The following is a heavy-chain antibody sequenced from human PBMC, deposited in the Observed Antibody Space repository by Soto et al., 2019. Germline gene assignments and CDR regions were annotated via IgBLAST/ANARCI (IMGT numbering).Heavy chain of an antibody. V-gene: IGHV4-39*01. J-gene: IGHJ4*02. Sequence: QLQLQESGPRLVKPSETLSLTCTVSGGSISSSSYFWGWIRQPPGKGLEWIGSIHYSGSTYYNPSLKSRGTISEDTSKNQFSLKLTSVTAADTAVFYCARQRDYYDTSGDSYFDYWGQGTLVTVSS. CDR1: GGSISSSSYF. CDR2: IHYSGST. D-gene: IGHD3-22*01. CDR3: ARQRDYYDTSGDSYFDY.